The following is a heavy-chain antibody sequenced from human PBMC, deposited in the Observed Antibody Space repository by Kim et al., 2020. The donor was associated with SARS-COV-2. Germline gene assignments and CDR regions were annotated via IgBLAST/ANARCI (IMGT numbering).Heavy chain of an antibody. CDR2: INAGNGNR. CDR3: AREGRDGYNYGY. D-gene: IGHD5-12*01. CDR1: GYTFSSNA. J-gene: IGHJ4*02. Sequence: ASVKVSCKASGYTFSSNAIHWVRQAPGQRLEWMGWINAGNGNRKYSQKFQGRMTFTRDTSASIAYMELSSLRSEDTAVYYCAREGRDGYNYGYWGQGTLVTVSS. V-gene: IGHV1-3*01.